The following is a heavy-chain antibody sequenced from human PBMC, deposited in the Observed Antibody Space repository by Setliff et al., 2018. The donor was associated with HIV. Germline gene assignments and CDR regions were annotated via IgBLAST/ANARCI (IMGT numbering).Heavy chain of an antibody. D-gene: IGHD2-2*01. CDR2: IIPIFGTA. V-gene: IGHV1-69*05. Sequence: GASVKVSCKASGGTFSSYAISWVRQAPGQGLEWMGGIIPIFGTANYAQKFQGRVTITTDESISTAYMEVSRLRSDDTAVYYCARDHCSSSGCYEYSYYGMDVWGQGTTVTVSS. CDR1: GGTFSSYA. CDR3: ARDHCSSSGCYEYSYYGMDV. J-gene: IGHJ6*02.